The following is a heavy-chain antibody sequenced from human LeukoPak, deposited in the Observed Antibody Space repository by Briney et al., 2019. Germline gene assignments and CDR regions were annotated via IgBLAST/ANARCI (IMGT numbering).Heavy chain of an antibody. Sequence: PSETLSLTCTISGGSISSYIWSWIRQPPGKGLEWIGHILDSGSTHYNPPLKSRVTISLATSKNQLSLKVTSVTAADTAMYYCARGCCTSAACYPGGVWFDPWGQGTLATVSS. V-gene: IGHV4-59*01. CDR2: ILDSGST. CDR1: GGSISSYI. D-gene: IGHD2-8*01. CDR3: ARGCCTSAACYPGGVWFDP. J-gene: IGHJ5*02.